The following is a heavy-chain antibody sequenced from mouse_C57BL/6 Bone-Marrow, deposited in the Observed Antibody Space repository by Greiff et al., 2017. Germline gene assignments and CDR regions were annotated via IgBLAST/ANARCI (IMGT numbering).Heavy chain of an antibody. CDR1: GYTFTSYW. Sequence: QVQLQQPGAELVMPGASVKLSCKASGYTFTSYWMHWVKQRPGQGLEWIGEIDPSDSYTNYNQKFKGKSTLTVDKSSSTAYMQLSSLTSDDSAVYYCARQFANWGQGTLVTVSA. CDR2: IDPSDSYT. CDR3: ARQFAN. V-gene: IGHV1-69*01. J-gene: IGHJ3*01.